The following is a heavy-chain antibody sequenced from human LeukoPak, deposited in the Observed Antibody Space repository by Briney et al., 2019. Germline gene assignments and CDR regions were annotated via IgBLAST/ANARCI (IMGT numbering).Heavy chain of an antibody. D-gene: IGHD1-26*01. CDR2: IYTSGST. J-gene: IGHJ4*02. CDR1: GGSFSGYY. V-gene: IGHV4-59*10. Sequence: SETLSLTCAVYGGSFSGYYWSWIRQPAGKGLEWIGRIYTSGSTNYNPSLKSRVTMSVDTSKSQFSLKLSSVTAADTAVYYCARGASGSYHYFDYWGQGTLVTVSS. CDR3: ARGASGSYHYFDY.